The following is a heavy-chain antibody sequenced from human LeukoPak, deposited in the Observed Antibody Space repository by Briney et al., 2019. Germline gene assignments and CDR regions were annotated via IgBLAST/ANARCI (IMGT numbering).Heavy chain of an antibody. V-gene: IGHV1-2*02. Sequence: GASVKVSCKASGYTFTSYAMNWVRQAPGQGLEWMGWINPNSGGTNYAQKFQGRVTLTRDTSISAAYMELSRLRSDDTAVYYCARDGYCSSTSCSGVPKIWGQGTLVTVSS. CDR1: GYTFTSYA. CDR2: INPNSGGT. D-gene: IGHD2-2*03. CDR3: ARDGYCSSTSCSGVPKI. J-gene: IGHJ4*02.